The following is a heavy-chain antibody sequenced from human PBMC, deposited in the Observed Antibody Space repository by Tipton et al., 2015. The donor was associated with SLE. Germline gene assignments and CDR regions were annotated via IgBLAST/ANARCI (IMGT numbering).Heavy chain of an antibody. D-gene: IGHD2-2*01. CDR1: GGSISSHY. V-gene: IGHV4-59*11. J-gene: IGHJ6*03. CDR2: IYYRGKT. Sequence: TLSLTCTVSGGSISSHYWSWFRQPPGKGLEWIGYIYYRGKTKYNPSLKSRVTISVDTSKNQFSLKLSSVTAADTAVYYCAREGRYPYYYYYMDVWGKGTTVTVSS. CDR3: AREGRYPYYYYYMDV.